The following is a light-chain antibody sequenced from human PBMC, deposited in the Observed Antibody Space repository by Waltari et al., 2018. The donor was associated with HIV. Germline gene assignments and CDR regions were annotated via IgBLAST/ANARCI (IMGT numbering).Light chain of an antibody. Sequence: QSTLTQPASVSGSPGQSITISCTGSTSDFGLYHFISWYQQHPGGVPKVIHYEVFSRPSGISSRFSGSRSANTASLTISWLQPEDEADYYCASFTSNYTLIFGGGTKVTVL. CDR2: EVF. CDR3: ASFTSNYTLI. CDR1: TSDFGLYHF. V-gene: IGLV2-14*01. J-gene: IGLJ2*01.